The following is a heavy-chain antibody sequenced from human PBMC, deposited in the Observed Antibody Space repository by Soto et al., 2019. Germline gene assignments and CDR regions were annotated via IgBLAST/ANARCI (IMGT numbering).Heavy chain of an antibody. CDR3: ARSRSLRVTAPRNNWFDP. V-gene: IGHV1-2*02. J-gene: IGHJ5*02. Sequence: ASVKVSCKASGYTFTGYYMHWVRQAPGQGLEWMGWINPNSGGTNYAQKFQGRVTMTRDTSISTAYMELSRLRSDDTAVYYCARSRSLRVTAPRNNWFDPWGQGTLVTVSS. D-gene: IGHD2-21*02. CDR2: INPNSGGT. CDR1: GYTFTGYY.